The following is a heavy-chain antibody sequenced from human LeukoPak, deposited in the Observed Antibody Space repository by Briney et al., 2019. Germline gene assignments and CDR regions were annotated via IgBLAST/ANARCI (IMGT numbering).Heavy chain of an antibody. Sequence: GASVKVSCKASGYTFTSYGISWVRQAPGQGLEWVGWGSAYNGNRNYSQKLQGRGTMTTATSTTTAYMELTSLRSAATAVYYCARTLIYYYGSASYYNPLPYYYYGMDVWGQGTTVTVSS. CDR1: GYTFTSYG. V-gene: IGHV1-18*01. D-gene: IGHD3-10*01. J-gene: IGHJ6*02. CDR2: GSAYNGNR. CDR3: ARTLIYYYGSASYYNPLPYYYYGMDV.